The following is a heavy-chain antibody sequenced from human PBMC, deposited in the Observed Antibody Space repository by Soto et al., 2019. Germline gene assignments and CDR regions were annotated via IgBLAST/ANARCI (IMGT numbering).Heavy chain of an antibody. J-gene: IGHJ5*02. Sequence: SETLYLTSTVSGGSICSGDYYWSWIRQPPGKGLEWIGYIYYSGSTYYNPSLKSRVTILVDTSKNQFSLKLSSVTAADTAVYYCARDSHDNSNYLSNWFDPWGQGTLVTVS. CDR2: IYYSGST. V-gene: IGHV4-30-4*01. CDR1: GGSICSGDYY. CDR3: ARDSHDNSNYLSNWFDP. D-gene: IGHD4-4*01.